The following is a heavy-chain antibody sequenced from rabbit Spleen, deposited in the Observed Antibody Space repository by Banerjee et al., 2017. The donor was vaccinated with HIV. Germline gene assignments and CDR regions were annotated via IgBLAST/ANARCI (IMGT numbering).Heavy chain of an antibody. J-gene: IGHJ4*01. CDR3: ARTNGGFNL. V-gene: IGHV1S45*01. Sequence: QQQLEESGGGLVQPEGSLTLTCAASGFSFSSTHYMCWVRQAPGKGLEWIACIYSGSTANTYYANWAQGRFTISKTSSTTVDLKMTSLRVADTATYFCARTNGGFNLWGPGTLVTVS. CDR2: IYSGSTANT. CDR1: GFSFSSTHY.